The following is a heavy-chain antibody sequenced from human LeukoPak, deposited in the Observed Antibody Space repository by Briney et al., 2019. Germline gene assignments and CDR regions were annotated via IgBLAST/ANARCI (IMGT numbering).Heavy chain of an antibody. CDR1: GYSFTDNY. CDR3: ARETYYDRGNAFHI. CDR2: INPNSGGA. D-gene: IGHD3-22*01. J-gene: IGHJ3*02. Sequence: ASVKVSGKASGYSFTDNYMHWVRQAPGQGLEWMGWINPNSGGADYAQKFRGRVTMTRDTSITTAYMELSSLRSDDTAVYYCARETYYDRGNAFHIWGQGTMVTVSS. V-gene: IGHV1-2*02.